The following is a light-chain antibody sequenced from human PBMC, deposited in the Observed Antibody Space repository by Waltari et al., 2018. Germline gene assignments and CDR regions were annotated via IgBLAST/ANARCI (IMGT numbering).Light chain of an antibody. Sequence: EIVLTQSPGTLSLSPGERATLSCRAIQIVSSSYLAWYQQKPGQAPRLLIYGASSRATGIPDRFSGSGSGTDFTLTISRLEPEDFAVYYCQQYGSSPFTFGGGTKVEIK. CDR1: QIVSSSY. V-gene: IGKV3-20*01. J-gene: IGKJ4*01. CDR2: GAS. CDR3: QQYGSSPFT.